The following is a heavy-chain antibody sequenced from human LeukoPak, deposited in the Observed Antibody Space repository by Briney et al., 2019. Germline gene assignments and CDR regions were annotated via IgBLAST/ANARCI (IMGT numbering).Heavy chain of an antibody. CDR2: ISYDGSNK. D-gene: IGHD5-24*01. J-gene: IGHJ5*02. CDR1: GFTFSSYG. V-gene: IGHV3-30*18. Sequence: PGGSLRLSCAASGFTFSSYGMHWVRQAPGKGLEWVAVISYDGSNKYYADSVKGRFTISRDNSKNTLYLQMNSLRAEDTAVYYCAKGGWLQLRGWFDPWGQGTLVTVSS. CDR3: AKGGWLQLRGWFDP.